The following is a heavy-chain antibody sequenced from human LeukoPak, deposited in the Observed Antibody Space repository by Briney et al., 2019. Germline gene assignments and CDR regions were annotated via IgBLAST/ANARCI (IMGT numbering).Heavy chain of an antibody. Sequence: GASVKVSCKASGYTFTSYDINWVRQATGQGLEWMGWMNPNSGNTGYAQKFQGRVTITRNTSISTAYMELSSLRSEDTAVYYCARGRGYCSSTSCYLFDPWGQGTLVTVSS. CDR3: ARGRGYCSSTSCYLFDP. V-gene: IGHV1-8*03. D-gene: IGHD2-2*01. J-gene: IGHJ5*02. CDR1: GYTFTSYD. CDR2: MNPNSGNT.